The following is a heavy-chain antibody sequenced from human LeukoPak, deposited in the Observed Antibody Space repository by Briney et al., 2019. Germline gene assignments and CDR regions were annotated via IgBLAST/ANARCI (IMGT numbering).Heavy chain of an antibody. J-gene: IGHJ4*02. CDR3: AKVGLLGVVPAAMLIDY. Sequence: GGSLRLSCAASGFTFSNYAMSWVRQAPGKGLGWVSGISTGGGSTYYADSVKGRFTISRDNSKNTLYLQMNSLRAEDTAVYYCAKVGLLGVVPAAMLIDYWGQGTLVTVSS. D-gene: IGHD2-2*01. CDR1: GFTFSNYA. CDR2: ISTGGGST. V-gene: IGHV3-23*01.